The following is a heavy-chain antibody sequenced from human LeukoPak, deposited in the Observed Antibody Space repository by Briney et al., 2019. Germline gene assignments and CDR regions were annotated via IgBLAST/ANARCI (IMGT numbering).Heavy chain of an antibody. CDR2: ISSSSTI. CDR3: ARVYSSSWVFDY. J-gene: IGHJ4*02. CDR1: GFTFSSYS. D-gene: IGHD6-13*01. V-gene: IGHV3-48*04. Sequence: PGGSLRLSCAASGFTFSSYSMNWVRQAPGKGLEWVSYISSSSTIYYADSVKGRFTISRDNAKNSLYLQMNSLRAEDTAVYYCARVYSSSWVFDYWGQGTLVTVSS.